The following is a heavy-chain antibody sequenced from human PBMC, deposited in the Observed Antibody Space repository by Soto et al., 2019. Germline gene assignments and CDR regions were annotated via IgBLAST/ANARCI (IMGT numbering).Heavy chain of an antibody. V-gene: IGHV2-5*01. CDR1: GFSLSTSGVG. D-gene: IGHD3-3*01. Sequence: SGPTLVNPTHTLTLTCTFSGFSLSTSGVGVGWIRQPPGKALEWLALIYWNDDKRYSPSLKSRLTITKDTSKNQVVLTMTNMDPVDTATYYCAHRWPEYDFWSGYYFDYWGQGTLVTVSS. J-gene: IGHJ4*02. CDR2: IYWNDDK. CDR3: AHRWPEYDFWSGYYFDY.